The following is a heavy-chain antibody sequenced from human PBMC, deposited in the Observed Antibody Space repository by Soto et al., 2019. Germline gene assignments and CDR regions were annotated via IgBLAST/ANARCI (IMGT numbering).Heavy chain of an antibody. Sequence: GGSLRLSCAASGFTFSSYGMHWVRQAPGKGLEWVAVISYDGSNKYYADTVKGRYTISRDNSKNMLYLQMNSLRAEDTSVYYCAKDLGDDSSGYYYVGVDYWGQGT. V-gene: IGHV3-30*18. J-gene: IGHJ4*02. D-gene: IGHD3-22*01. CDR1: GFTFSSYG. CDR2: ISYDGSNK. CDR3: AKDLGDDSSGYYYVGVDY.